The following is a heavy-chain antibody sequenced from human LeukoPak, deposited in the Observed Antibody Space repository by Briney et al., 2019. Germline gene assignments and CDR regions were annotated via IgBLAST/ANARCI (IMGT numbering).Heavy chain of an antibody. D-gene: IGHD6-19*01. CDR3: AKSDRYSSGWYYFDY. V-gene: IGHV3-21*04. CDR1: GFMFSNYN. CDR2: ITSSSSYK. Sequence: GGSLRLSCAASGFMFSNYNINWVRQAPGKGLEWVSSITSSSSYKYYADSVRGRFTISRDNAKNSLFLQMNSLRAEDTAVYYCAKSDRYSSGWYYFDYWGQGTLVTVSS. J-gene: IGHJ4*02.